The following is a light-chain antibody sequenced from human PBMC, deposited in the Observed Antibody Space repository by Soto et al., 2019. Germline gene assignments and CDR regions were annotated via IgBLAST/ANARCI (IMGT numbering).Light chain of an antibody. CDR1: SSDIGAYNF. J-gene: IGLJ2*01. CDR2: DVN. CDR3: TSWTTSTTMI. Sequence: ALTQPASVSGSPGQSITISCTGTSSDIGAYNFVSWYQQHPGKAPKLMLYDVNIRPSGVSNRLSGSKSGNTASLTISGLQAEDEADYYCTSWTTSTTMIFGGGTKVTV. V-gene: IGLV2-14*03.